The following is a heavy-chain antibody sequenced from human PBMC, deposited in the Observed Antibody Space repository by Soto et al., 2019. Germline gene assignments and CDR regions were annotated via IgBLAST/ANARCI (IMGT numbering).Heavy chain of an antibody. CDR1: SGSISSSNW. Sequence: SETLSLTCAVSSGSISSSNWWSWVRQPPGKGLEWIGEIYHSGSTNYNPSLKSRVTISVDKSKNQFSLKLSSVTAADTAVYYCARLWIQLWAFDYWGQGTLVTVSS. J-gene: IGHJ4*02. CDR3: ARLWIQLWAFDY. V-gene: IGHV4-4*02. CDR2: IYHSGST. D-gene: IGHD5-18*01.